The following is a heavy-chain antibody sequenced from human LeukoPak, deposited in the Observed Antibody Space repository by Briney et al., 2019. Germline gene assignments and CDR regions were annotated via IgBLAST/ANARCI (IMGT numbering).Heavy chain of an antibody. CDR1: EYTFTSYY. V-gene: IGHV1-2*02. D-gene: IGHD3-10*01. Sequence: GASVKVSCKASEYTFTSYYMHWVRQAPGQGLEWMGWINPNSGGTSYAQKFQGRVTMTRDTSSSTAYMELSRLRSDDTAVYYCASWLRGVIGAFDIWGQGTMVTVSS. J-gene: IGHJ3*02. CDR2: INPNSGGT. CDR3: ASWLRGVIGAFDI.